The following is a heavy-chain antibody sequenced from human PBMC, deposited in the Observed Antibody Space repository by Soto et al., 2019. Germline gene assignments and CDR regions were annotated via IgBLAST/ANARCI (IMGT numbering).Heavy chain of an antibody. V-gene: IGHV3-23*01. CDR3: ATDSRLPGFGLLIHAFDI. Sequence: EMQLLESGGDLGQPGGSLRLSCAGSGFTFNDYAMSWVRQAPGKGLEWVSTISGSLGSAYYAASVEGRFTISGDNSNNTLYLQMNSLRVEDTATYYCATDSRLPGFGLLIHAFDIWGHGTMVTVTS. CDR1: GFTFNDYA. D-gene: IGHD3-3*01. CDR2: ISGSLGSA. J-gene: IGHJ3*02.